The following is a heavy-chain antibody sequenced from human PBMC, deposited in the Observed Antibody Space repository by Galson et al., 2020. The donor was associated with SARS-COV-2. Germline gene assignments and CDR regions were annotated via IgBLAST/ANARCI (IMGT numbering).Heavy chain of an antibody. CDR3: AGVLAGSFDI. CDR1: GFSFNSYW. D-gene: IGHD6-13*01. CDR2: ITSDGSGT. V-gene: IGHV3-74*01. J-gene: IGHJ3*02. Sequence: GGSLRLSCAASGFSFNSYWMHWVRQAPGKGLVWVSRITSDGSGTHYADSVKGRFTISRDNAENTLSLQMNSLRVEDTAVYYCAGVLAGSFDIWGRGTMVTVSS.